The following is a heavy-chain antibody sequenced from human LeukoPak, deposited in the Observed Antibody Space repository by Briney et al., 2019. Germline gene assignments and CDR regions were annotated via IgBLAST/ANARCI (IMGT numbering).Heavy chain of an antibody. V-gene: IGHV3-30*01. J-gene: IGHJ4*02. CDR1: GFTFSSYA. CDR3: ASGDGGY. CDR2: ISYDGSNK. Sequence: GGSLRLSCAASGFTFSSYAMHWVRQAPGKGLEWVAVISYDGSNKYYADSVKGRFTISRDNSKNTLYLQMNSLRAEDTAVYYCASGDGGYWGQGTLVTVSS. D-gene: IGHD2-21*01.